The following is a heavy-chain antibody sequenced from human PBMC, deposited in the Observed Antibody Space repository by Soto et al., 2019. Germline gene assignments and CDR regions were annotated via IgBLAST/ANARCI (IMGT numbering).Heavy chain of an antibody. D-gene: IGHD3-22*01. CDR1: GFSLSTSGVG. Sequence: QITLKESGPTLVKPTQTLTLTCTFSGFSLSTSGVGVGWIRQPPGKALEWLALIYWDDDKRYSPSLKSRLTIXKXXSKNQVVLTMTNMDPVDTATYYCAHRYYDSSGLDYWGQGTLVTVSS. J-gene: IGHJ4*02. V-gene: IGHV2-5*02. CDR2: IYWDDDK. CDR3: AHRYYDSSGLDY.